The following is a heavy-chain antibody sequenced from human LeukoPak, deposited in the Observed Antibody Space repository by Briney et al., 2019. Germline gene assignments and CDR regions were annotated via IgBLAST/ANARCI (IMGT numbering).Heavy chain of an antibody. J-gene: IGHJ4*02. CDR3: ARVAAAGKSFDY. CDR1: GFTFSSYG. Sequence: PGGSLRLSCAASGFTFSSYGVSWVRQAPGKGLEWVSAISGSGGSTYYADSVKGRFTISRDNSKNTLYLQMNSLRSDDTAVYYCARVAAAGKSFDYWGQGTLVTVSS. D-gene: IGHD6-13*01. CDR2: ISGSGGST. V-gene: IGHV3-23*01.